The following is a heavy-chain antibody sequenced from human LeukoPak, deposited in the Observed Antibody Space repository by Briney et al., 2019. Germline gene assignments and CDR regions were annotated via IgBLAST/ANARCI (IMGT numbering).Heavy chain of an antibody. D-gene: IGHD4-17*01. J-gene: IGHJ3*02. Sequence: GGSLRLSCAASGFTFSSYNMNWVRQAPGKGLEGVSSISSSNSYIYYADSVKGRFTISRDNAKNSLYLQMNSLRAEDTAVYYCARVVGATVTTGAFDIWGQGTMVTVSS. CDR2: ISSSNSYI. CDR3: ARVVGATVTTGAFDI. V-gene: IGHV3-21*01. CDR1: GFTFSSYN.